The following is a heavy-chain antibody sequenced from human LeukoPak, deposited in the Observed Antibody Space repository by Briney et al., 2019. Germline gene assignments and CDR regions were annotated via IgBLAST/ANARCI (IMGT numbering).Heavy chain of an antibody. J-gene: IGHJ5*02. Sequence: GGSLRLSCAASGFTSSTHSLNWVRQAPGKGLEWVSSISSTSSYIYYADSVKGRFTISRENTKNSLYLQMNSLRAEDTAVYYCARSYYYGSGSYYNRVVGWFDPWGQGTLVTVSS. D-gene: IGHD3-10*01. CDR1: GFTSSTHS. V-gene: IGHV3-21*01. CDR3: ARSYYYGSGSYYNRVVGWFDP. CDR2: ISSTSSYI.